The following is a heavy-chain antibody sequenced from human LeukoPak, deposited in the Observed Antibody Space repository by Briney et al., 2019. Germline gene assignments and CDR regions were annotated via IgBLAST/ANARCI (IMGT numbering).Heavy chain of an antibody. V-gene: IGHV1-46*03. Sequence: ASVKVSCKASGYTFTNYYMHWVRQAPGQGLEWMGIINPSGGSTSYAQRFQGRVTMTRDTFTSTVYMELSSLRSEDTAVYYCARVPLGGYSYPLDYWGQGTLVTVSS. D-gene: IGHD5-18*01. J-gene: IGHJ4*02. CDR3: ARVPLGGYSYPLDY. CDR1: GYTFTNYY. CDR2: INPSGGST.